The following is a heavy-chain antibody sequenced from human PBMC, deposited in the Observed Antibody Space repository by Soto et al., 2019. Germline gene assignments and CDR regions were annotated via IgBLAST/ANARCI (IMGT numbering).Heavy chain of an antibody. V-gene: IGHV1-18*01. CDR3: AREDKRYYYDSSGPTIFAD. J-gene: IGHJ4*02. CDR2: ISAYNGNT. Sequence: AVTVSCTASVYTFTRSSISGLRQASGPGLEWMGWISAYNGNTNYAQKLQGRVTMTTDTSTSTAYMELRSLRSDDTAVYYCAREDKRYYYDSSGPTIFADWVQGTLVTVSS. D-gene: IGHD3-22*01. CDR1: VYTFTRSS.